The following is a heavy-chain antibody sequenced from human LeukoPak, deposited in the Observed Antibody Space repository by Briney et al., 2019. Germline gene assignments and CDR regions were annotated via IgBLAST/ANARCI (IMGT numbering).Heavy chain of an antibody. CDR1: GFTVITND. D-gene: IGHD1-14*01. J-gene: IGHJ4*02. V-gene: IGHV3-53*01. CDR3: ARGVEPLAANTLAY. CDR2: LYSDGNT. Sequence: GGPLKLSCAASGFTVITNDMTWVRQAPGKGLEWVSVLYSDGNTKYADSVQGRFTISRDNSKNTLYLEMNSLSPDDTAVYYCARGVEPLAANTLAYWGQGTLVTVSS.